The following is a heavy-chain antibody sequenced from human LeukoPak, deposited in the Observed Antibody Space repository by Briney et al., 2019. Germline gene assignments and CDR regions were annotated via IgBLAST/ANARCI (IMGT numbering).Heavy chain of an antibody. Sequence: PGGSLRLSCAASGFTFSGYEMNWVRQAPGKGLEWVSYISRSGTIISYADSVKGRFTISRDNAKNSLYLQMNSLRAEDTAVYYCAREREDYYFDYWGQGTLVTVSS. CDR2: ISRSGTII. D-gene: IGHD1-26*01. CDR1: GFTFSGYE. V-gene: IGHV3-48*03. CDR3: AREREDYYFDY. J-gene: IGHJ4*02.